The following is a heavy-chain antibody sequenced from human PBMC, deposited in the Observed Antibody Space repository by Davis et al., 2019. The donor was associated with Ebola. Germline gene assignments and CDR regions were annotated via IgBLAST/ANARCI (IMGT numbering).Heavy chain of an antibody. J-gene: IGHJ6*02. Sequence: SSDPVPCLASLVTFSTSAISWLRQAPGQGRDWIARIIPILGRANHAQKFQGRVTITADKSTSTAYMELSSLRSEDTAVYYCAREMGGPAALNYYYYYGMDVWGQGTTVTVSS. CDR1: LVTFSTSA. CDR2: IIPILGRA. CDR3: AREMGGPAALNYYYYYGMDV. D-gene: IGHD2-2*01. V-gene: IGHV1-69*04.